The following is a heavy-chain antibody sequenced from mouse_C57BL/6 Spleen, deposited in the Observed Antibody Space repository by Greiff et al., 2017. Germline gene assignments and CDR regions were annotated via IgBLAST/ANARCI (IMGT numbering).Heavy chain of an antibody. CDR2: IDPSDSYT. D-gene: IGHD1-1*01. J-gene: IGHJ3*01. CDR3: ARGGYGSSAWFAY. CDR1: GYTFTSYW. Sequence: VPLPPPGAALVKPGASVTLSCKASGYTFTSYWMQWVKQRPGQGLEWIGEIDPSDSYTNYNQKFKGKATLTVDTSSSTAYMQLSSLTSEDSAVYYCARGGYGSSAWFAYRGQGTLVTVSA. V-gene: IGHV1-50*01.